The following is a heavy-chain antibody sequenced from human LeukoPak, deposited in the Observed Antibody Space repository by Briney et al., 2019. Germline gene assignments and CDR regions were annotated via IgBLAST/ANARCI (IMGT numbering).Heavy chain of an antibody. CDR1: GFTFSNAW. V-gene: IGHV3-15*01. CDR3: TTDSQEQWLIPTFGY. D-gene: IGHD6-19*01. Sequence: GGSLRLSCAASGFTFSNAWMSWVRQAPGKGLEWVGRIKSKTDGGTTDYAAPVKGRFTISRDDSKNTLYLQMNSLKTEDTAVYYCTTDSQEQWLIPTFGYWGQGTLVTVSS. CDR2: IKSKTDGGTT. J-gene: IGHJ4*02.